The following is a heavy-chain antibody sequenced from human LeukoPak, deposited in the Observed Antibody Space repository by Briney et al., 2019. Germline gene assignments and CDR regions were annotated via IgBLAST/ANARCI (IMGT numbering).Heavy chain of an antibody. Sequence: GGSLRLSCAASAFTFSSHLMGWVRRAPGKGLEWVSSICSSIGCTYYADSVRGRFAISRDDSKNTLYLQMNSLRAEDTAVYYCARISLAPSDNFDSWGQGTLVTVSS. CDR2: ICSSIGCT. CDR3: ARISLAPSDNFDS. D-gene: IGHD1-1*01. V-gene: IGHV3-23*01. CDR1: AFTFSSHL. J-gene: IGHJ4*02.